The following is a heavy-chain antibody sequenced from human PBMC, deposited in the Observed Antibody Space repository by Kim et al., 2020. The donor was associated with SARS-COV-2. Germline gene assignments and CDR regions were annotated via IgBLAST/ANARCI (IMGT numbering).Heavy chain of an antibody. CDR1: GFTFSSYA. Sequence: GGSLRLSCAASGFTFSSYAMHWVRQAPGKGLEWVAVISYDGSNKYYADSVKGRFTISRDNSKNTLYLQMKSLRAEDTAVYYCATQPGSTSDENYFFGEPYFRYWGQGTLVTVSS. V-gene: IGHV3-30-3*01. CDR2: ISYDGSNK. D-gene: IGHD2-2*01. J-gene: IGHJ4*02. CDR3: ATQPGSTSDENYFFGEPYFRY.